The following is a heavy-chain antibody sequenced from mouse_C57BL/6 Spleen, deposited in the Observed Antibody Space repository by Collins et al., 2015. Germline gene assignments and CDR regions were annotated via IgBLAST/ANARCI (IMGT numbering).Heavy chain of an antibody. V-gene: IGHV1S81*02. CDR1: GYTFTSYY. CDR3: TRQGDGYSFAY. J-gene: IGHJ3*01. CDR2: INPSNGGT. D-gene: IGHD2-3*01. Sequence: QVQLQQSGAELVKPGASVKLSCKASGYTFTSYYMYWVKQRPGQGLEWIGEINPSNGGTNFNEKFKSKATLTVDKSSSTAYMQLSSLTSEDSAVYYCTRQGDGYSFAYWGQGTLVTVSA.